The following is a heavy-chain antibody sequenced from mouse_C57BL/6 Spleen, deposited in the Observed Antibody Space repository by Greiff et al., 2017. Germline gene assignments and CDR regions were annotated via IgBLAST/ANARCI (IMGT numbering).Heavy chain of an antibody. J-gene: IGHJ2*01. CDR1: GYTFTSYG. CDR2: IYPRSGNT. D-gene: IGHD1-1*01. CDR3: AREYYGSSYGV. Sequence: QVQLQQSGAELARPGASVKLSCKASGYTFTSYGISWVKQRTGQGLEWIGEIYPRSGNTYYNEKFKGKATLTADKSSSTAYMELRSLTSEDSAVYFCAREYYGSSYGVGGQGTTLTVSS. V-gene: IGHV1-81*01.